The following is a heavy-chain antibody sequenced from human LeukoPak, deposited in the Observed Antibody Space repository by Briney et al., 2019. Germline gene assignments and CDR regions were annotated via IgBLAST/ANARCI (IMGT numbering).Heavy chain of an antibody. D-gene: IGHD3-3*01. J-gene: IGHJ4*02. Sequence: GGSLRLSCAASGFTFSTYAMHWVRQAPGKGLEYVSAISSKGGSTYYANSVKGRFTISRDNSKNTLYLQMNSLRAEDTAIYYCARDERLLSFLKWGQGTLVTVSS. CDR2: ISSKGGST. CDR1: GFTFSTYA. CDR3: ARDERLLSFLK. V-gene: IGHV3-64*01.